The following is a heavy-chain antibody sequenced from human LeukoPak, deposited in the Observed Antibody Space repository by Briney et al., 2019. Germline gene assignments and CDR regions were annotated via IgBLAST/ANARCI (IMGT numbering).Heavy chain of an antibody. J-gene: IGHJ4*02. Sequence: SEGLSLTCVVYGGSPSGYFWSWIRQPPGKGREWVGEINHRVSTNYNPSLKSRVTIPVDTSKNQFSLRLSCGTVVDTAVYFFSRGRSKLGSPHQGGQGTRLTVS. CDR1: GGSPSGYF. D-gene: IGHD3-10*01. V-gene: IGHV4-34*01. CDR3: SRGRSKLGSPHQ. CDR2: INHRVST.